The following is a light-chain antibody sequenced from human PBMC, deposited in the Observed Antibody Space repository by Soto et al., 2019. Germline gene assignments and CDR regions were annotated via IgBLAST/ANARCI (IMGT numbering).Light chain of an antibody. CDR3: SSYTSSSTRV. J-gene: IGLJ1*01. CDR2: DVS. CDR1: SSDVGGYNY. Sequence: SALTQPASVSGSLGQSITISCTGTSSDVGGYNYVSWYQQHPGKAPKLMIYDVSNRPSGVSNRSSGSKSGNTASLTISGLQAEDEADYYCSSYTSSSTRVFGTGTKVTVL. V-gene: IGLV2-14*01.